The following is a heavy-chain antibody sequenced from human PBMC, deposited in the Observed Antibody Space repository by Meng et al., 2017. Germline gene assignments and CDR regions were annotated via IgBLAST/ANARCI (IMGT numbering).Heavy chain of an antibody. Sequence: SETLSLTCTVSGGSVSSGSYYWTWIRQPPGKGLEWIGYIHYSGSTNYNPSLKSRVTISVDTSKNQFSLKLSSVTAADTAVYYCARGGYFYGSSGYWPYFGYWGQGDLVNGAS. D-gene: IGHD3-22*01. CDR3: ARGGYFYGSSGYWPYFGY. J-gene: IGHJ4*02. CDR2: IHYSGST. CDR1: GGSVSSGSYY. V-gene: IGHV4-61*01.